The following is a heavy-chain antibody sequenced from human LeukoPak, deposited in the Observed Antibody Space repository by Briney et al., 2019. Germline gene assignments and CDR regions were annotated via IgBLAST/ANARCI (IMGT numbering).Heavy chain of an antibody. J-gene: IGHJ4*02. CDR2: IYYSGST. V-gene: IGHV4-39*07. CDR3: ARADTYLDY. CDR1: GGSISSSSYY. D-gene: IGHD5-18*01. Sequence: SETLSLTCTVSGGSISSSSYYWGWIRQPPGKGLEWIGSIYYSGSTSYNPSLKSRVTISIDTSKNQFSLNLNSVTAADTAVYYCARADTYLDYWGQGILVTVSS.